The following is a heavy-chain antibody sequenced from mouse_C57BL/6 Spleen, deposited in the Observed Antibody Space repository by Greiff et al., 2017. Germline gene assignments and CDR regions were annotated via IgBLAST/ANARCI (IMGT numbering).Heavy chain of an antibody. V-gene: IGHV1-76*01. CDR2: IYPGSGNT. D-gene: IGHD1-1*01. CDR3: ARRIHYYYGSSYYFDY. J-gene: IGHJ2*01. Sequence: QVQLKESGAELVRPGASVKLSCKASGYTFTDYYINWVKQRPGQGLEWIARIYPGSGNTYYNEKFKGKATLTAEKSSSTAYMQLSSLTSEDSAVYCCARRIHYYYGSSYYFDYWGQGTTLTVSS. CDR1: GYTFTDYY.